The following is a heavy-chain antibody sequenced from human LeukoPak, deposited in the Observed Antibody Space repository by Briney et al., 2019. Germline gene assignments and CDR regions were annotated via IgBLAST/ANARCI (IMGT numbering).Heavy chain of an antibody. CDR2: FHNSGTS. V-gene: IGHV4-59*01. Sequence: SETLSLTCTVSDDSISDYYRGWIRQPPGKGLEWIGYFHNSGTSTYNPSLKSRVTISADTSKNQFSLKLNSLTTADTAVYYCARRRDGYNFGSFYFDYWGQGILVTVSS. J-gene: IGHJ4*02. D-gene: IGHD5-24*01. CDR1: DDSISDYY. CDR3: ARRRDGYNFGSFYFDY.